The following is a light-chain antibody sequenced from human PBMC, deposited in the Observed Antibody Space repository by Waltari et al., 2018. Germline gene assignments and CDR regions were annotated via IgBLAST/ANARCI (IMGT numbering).Light chain of an antibody. J-gene: IGLJ2*01. CDR1: IYDVGGYTY. CDR2: DVA. CDR3: CSHRSGNTLGV. Sequence: QSALTQPASVSGSPGQSITISCPGTIYDVGGYTYVSWHQQHPGKAPQLLIYDVATRPSGVSDRFAASKSGNTASLTISGLQAEDEADYYCCSHRSGNTLGVFGGGTKLTVL. V-gene: IGLV2-14*03.